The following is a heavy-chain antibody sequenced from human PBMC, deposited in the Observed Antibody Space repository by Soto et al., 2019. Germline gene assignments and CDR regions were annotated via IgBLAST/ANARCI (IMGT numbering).Heavy chain of an antibody. CDR2: ISAYNGNT. J-gene: IGHJ6*02. V-gene: IGHV1-18*01. CDR1: GYTFTSYG. D-gene: IGHD3-10*01. CDR3: ARVRGVFRGFTTPNYHYYGMDV. Sequence: ASVKVSCKASGYTFTSYGISWVRQAPGQGLEWMGWISAYNGNTNYAQKLQGRVTMTTDTSTSTAYMELRRLRSDDTAVYYCARVRGVFRGFTTPNYHYYGMDVWGQGTTVTVSS.